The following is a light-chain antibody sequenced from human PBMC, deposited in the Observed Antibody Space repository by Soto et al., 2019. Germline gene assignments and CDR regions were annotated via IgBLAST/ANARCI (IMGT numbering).Light chain of an antibody. CDR3: QQYDTLRVT. CDR1: QGISNY. Sequence: DIQMTQSPSSLSASVGDRVTITCLSSQGISNYLAWYQQKLGKVPKLLFYAASTLETGVPSRFSGSGSGTHFTLTISCLQPEDIATYYCQQYDTLRVTFGPGTKVDIK. J-gene: IGKJ3*01. V-gene: IGKV1-33*01. CDR2: AAS.